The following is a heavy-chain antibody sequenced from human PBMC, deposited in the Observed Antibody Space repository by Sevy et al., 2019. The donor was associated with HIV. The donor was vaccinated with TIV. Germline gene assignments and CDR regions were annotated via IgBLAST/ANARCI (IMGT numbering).Heavy chain of an antibody. CDR1: GFTFGDYY. CDR3: ARDLGGVTNQCFYYYMDV. Sequence: GGSLRLSCEASGFTFGDYYMSWIRQAPGKGLEWISYIDRSGRDLYYADSVKGRFTIPRDNGKKSLYLQMRSLRTDDTAVYYCARDLGGVTNQCFYYYMDVWGKGTTGTVSS. J-gene: IGHJ6*03. V-gene: IGHV3-11*04. CDR2: IDRSGRDL. D-gene: IGHD3-16*01.